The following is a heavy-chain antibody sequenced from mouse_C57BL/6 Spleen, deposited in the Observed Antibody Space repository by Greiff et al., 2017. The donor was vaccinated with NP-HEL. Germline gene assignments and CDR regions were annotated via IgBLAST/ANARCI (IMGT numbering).Heavy chain of an antibody. J-gene: IGHJ2*01. CDR1: GYTFTSYW. CDR3: ARSYY. CDR2: IDPSDSYP. V-gene: IGHV1-50*01. Sequence: VQLQQPGAELVKPGASVKLSCKASGYTFTSYWMQWVKQRPGQGLEWIGEIDPSDSYPNYNQKFKGKATLTVDTSSSTAYMQLSSLTSEDSAVYYCARSYYWGQGTTLTVSS.